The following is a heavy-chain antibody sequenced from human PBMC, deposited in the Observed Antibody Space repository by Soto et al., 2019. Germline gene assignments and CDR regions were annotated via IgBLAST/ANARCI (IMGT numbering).Heavy chain of an antibody. CDR1: GYSFTSYG. D-gene: IGHD6-19*01. Sequence: QVQLVQSGAEVRKPGASVRVSRKASGYSFTSYGISWVRQAPGRGLEWMGWISAYTGDTKYTQNFQGRVTLTTDTSASTVYMDLGSLRSDDTAVYYCARTYSSGWSLSPSDYWGQGTLVTVSS. CDR2: ISAYTGDT. J-gene: IGHJ4*02. V-gene: IGHV1-18*04. CDR3: ARTYSSGWSLSPSDY.